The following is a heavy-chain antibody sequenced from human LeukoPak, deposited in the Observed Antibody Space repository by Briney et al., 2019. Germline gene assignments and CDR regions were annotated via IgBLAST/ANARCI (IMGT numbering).Heavy chain of an antibody. CDR1: GFTFSRYA. D-gene: IGHD3-16*01. CDR3: ARDNWAFDY. CDR2: ISYDESNK. V-gene: IGHV3-30-3*01. J-gene: IGHJ4*02. Sequence: GGSLGLFCAASGFTFSRYAMSWVRQAPGKGLEWVAVISYDESNKYYADSVKGRFTISRDNSKNTLYLQMNSLRAEDTAVYYCARDNWAFDYWGQGTLVTVSS.